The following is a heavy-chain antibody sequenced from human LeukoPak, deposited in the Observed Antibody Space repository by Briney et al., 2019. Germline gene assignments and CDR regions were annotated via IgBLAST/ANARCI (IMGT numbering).Heavy chain of an antibody. CDR3: ARTYGDYDDAFDV. J-gene: IGHJ3*01. Sequence: SETLSLTCTVSGGSISSSTYYWGWIRQPPGKGLEWIGSIYYSGSTYNNPSLKSRVTIFVDTSKNQFSLKLSSVTATDTAVYYCARTYGDYDDAFDVWGQGTMVTVSS. V-gene: IGHV4-39*01. CDR1: GGSISSSTYY. D-gene: IGHD4-17*01. CDR2: IYYSGST.